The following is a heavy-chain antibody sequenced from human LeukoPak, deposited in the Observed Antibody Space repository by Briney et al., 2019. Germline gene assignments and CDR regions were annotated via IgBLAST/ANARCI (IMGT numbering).Heavy chain of an antibody. Sequence: PGGSLRLSCAASGFTFSNYVMSWVRQAPGKGLEWVSIISVSSGSTYYADSVKGRFTISRDNSKNTLYLQMNSLRAGDTAVYYCAKSEGGTSRRPFDYWGQGTLVTVSS. CDR2: ISVSSGST. CDR3: AKSEGGTSRRPFDY. CDR1: GFTFSNYV. D-gene: IGHD2-2*01. J-gene: IGHJ4*02. V-gene: IGHV3-23*01.